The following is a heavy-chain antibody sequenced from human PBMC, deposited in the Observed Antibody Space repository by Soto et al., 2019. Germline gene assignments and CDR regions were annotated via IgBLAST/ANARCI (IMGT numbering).Heavy chain of an antibody. D-gene: IGHD1-26*01. J-gene: IGHJ6*02. CDR1: GFTFSSHS. CDR3: ARDLPLARWVGGMDV. CDR2: ISSSSNSI. Sequence: PGGSLRLSCAASGFTFSSHSMNWVRQAPGKGLEWVSYISSSSNSIYYADSVKGRFTISRDNAKNSLFLQMHSLRDEDTAVYYCARDLPLARWVGGMDVWGQGTTVTVSS. V-gene: IGHV3-48*02.